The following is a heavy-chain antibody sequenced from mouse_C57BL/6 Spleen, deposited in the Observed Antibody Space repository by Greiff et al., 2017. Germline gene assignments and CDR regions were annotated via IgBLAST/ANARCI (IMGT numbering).Heavy chain of an antibody. CDR3: AKRTSYGNSLDY. Sequence: EVKLMESGGGLVKPGGFLKLSCAASGFTFSDYGMHWVRQAPEKGLEWVAYISSGSSTIYYADTVKGRFTISRDNARNTLFLQMTSLWSEDTAMYYCAKRTSYGNSLDYWGQGTTLTVSS. CDR1: GFTFSDYG. CDR2: ISSGSSTI. D-gene: IGHD2-10*01. J-gene: IGHJ2*01. V-gene: IGHV5-17*01.